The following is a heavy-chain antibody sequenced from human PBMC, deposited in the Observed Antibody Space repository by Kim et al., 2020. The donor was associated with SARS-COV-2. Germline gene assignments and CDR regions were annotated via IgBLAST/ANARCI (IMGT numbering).Heavy chain of an antibody. CDR2: IGGDEKA. CDR3: AKDIWDFSGNDY. J-gene: IGHJ4*02. V-gene: IGHV3-23*01. D-gene: IGHD1-26*01. Sequence: GGSLRLSCAASGFTFTPNAMNWVRQAPGKGLEWVSGIGGDEKAYHAASVRGRFTISRDNYKNTLFLQMKGLRADDTAIYYCAKDIWDFSGNDYWGQGTLVTVSS. CDR1: GFTFTPNA.